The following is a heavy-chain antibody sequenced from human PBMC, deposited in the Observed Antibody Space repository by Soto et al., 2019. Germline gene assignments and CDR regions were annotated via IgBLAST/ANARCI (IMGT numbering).Heavy chain of an antibody. V-gene: IGHV4-34*01. D-gene: IGHD3-22*01. J-gene: IGHJ4*01. CDR2: INHSGST. CDR3: AGLYHYENSGYHLDY. Sequence: PSETLSLTCAVYGGSFSGYYWSWIRQPPGKGLEWIGEINHSGSTNYNPSLKSRVTISVDTSKNQFSLKLSSVTAADTAVFYCAGLYHYENSGYHLDYSGHGTLMTVSS. CDR1: GGSFSGYY.